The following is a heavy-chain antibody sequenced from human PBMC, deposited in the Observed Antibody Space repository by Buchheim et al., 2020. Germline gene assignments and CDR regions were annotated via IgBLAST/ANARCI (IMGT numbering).Heavy chain of an antibody. Sequence: QLQESGSGVVKPSQTLSLTCAVSGGSITTNDYSWSWIRQPPGKGLEWIGYIYHSGSTQYNPSLKSRITISVDRYKNQFSLKVNSVTAADTAVYYCARAPWHYNWGTYRYYFDSWGQGTL. J-gene: IGHJ4*02. CDR2: IYHSGST. V-gene: IGHV4-30-2*01. CDR3: ARAPWHYNWGTYRYYFDS. D-gene: IGHD3-16*02. CDR1: GGSITTNDYS.